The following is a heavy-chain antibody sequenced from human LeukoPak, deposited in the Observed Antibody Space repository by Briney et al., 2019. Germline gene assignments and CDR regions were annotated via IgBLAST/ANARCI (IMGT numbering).Heavy chain of an antibody. CDR2: IYHSGST. CDR1: GGSISSSNW. J-gene: IGHJ4*02. V-gene: IGHV4-4*02. D-gene: IGHD2-15*01. CDR3: ARVYCSGGSCYVGMFDY. Sequence: SETLSLTCAVSGGSISSSNWWSWVRQPPGKGLEWIGEIYHSGSTNYNPSLKSRVTISVDKSKNQFSLKLSSVTAADTAVYYCARVYCSGGSCYVGMFDYWGQGTLVTVSS.